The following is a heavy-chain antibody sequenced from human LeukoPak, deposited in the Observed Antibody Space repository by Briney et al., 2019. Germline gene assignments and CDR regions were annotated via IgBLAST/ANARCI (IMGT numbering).Heavy chain of an antibody. CDR1: GFSFTTYS. J-gene: IGHJ4*02. CDR3: ARSPYGSGTSHFDY. D-gene: IGHD3-10*01. CDR2: IDSRASVI. V-gene: IGHV3-48*04. Sequence: GGPLRLSCAAFGFSFTTYSVNWVRQAPGKGLEWVSFIDSRASVIYYADSVKGRFTISRDNAKNSLYLQMDSLRAEDTAVYYCARSPYGSGTSHFDYWGQGTLVTVSS.